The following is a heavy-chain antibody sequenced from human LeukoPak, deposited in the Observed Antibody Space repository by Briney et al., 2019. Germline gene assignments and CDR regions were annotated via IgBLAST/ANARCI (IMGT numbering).Heavy chain of an antibody. V-gene: IGHV3-7*01. J-gene: IGHJ4*02. CDR3: TRGGLSTGLDY. CDR1: GFTFSSYM. CDR2: IKPDRGEK. D-gene: IGHD5/OR15-5a*01. Sequence: GGSLRRSCAASGFTFSSYMMTWVRQAPGKGLEWVANIKPDRGEKFYVDSVRGRFTISRDNAKNTLYLQMKSLRAEDTAVYYCTRGGLSTGLDYWGQGALVTVSS.